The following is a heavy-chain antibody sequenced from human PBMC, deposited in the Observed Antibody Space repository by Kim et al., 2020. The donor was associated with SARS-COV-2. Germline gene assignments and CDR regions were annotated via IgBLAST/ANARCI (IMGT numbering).Heavy chain of an antibody. CDR2: IYYSGST. J-gene: IGHJ4*02. Sequence: SETLSLTCTVSGGSISSSSYYWGWIRQPPGKGLEWIGSIYYSGSTYYNPSLKSRVTISVDTSKNQFSLKLSSVTAADTAVYYCARLRVGWELLDYWGQGTLVTVSS. V-gene: IGHV4-39*01. CDR3: ARLRVGWELLDY. D-gene: IGHD1-26*01. CDR1: GGSISSSSYY.